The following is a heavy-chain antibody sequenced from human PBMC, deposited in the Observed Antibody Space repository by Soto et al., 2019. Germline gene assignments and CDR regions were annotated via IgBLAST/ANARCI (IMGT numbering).Heavy chain of an antibody. J-gene: IGHJ4*02. CDR3: AKDRGDGSGYPICDN. CDR1: GFTISSNA. CDR2: IRDGDGGT. D-gene: IGHD3-22*01. Sequence: EVQLLESGGGLAQPGGSLRLSCAASGFTISSNAMNWVRQAPGKGLEWVSMIRDGDGGTYYADSVKGRFTISRDSSKNTLYQQMNSLRAEDTAVYYCAKDRGDGSGYPICDNWGQGTLVTVSS. V-gene: IGHV3-23*01.